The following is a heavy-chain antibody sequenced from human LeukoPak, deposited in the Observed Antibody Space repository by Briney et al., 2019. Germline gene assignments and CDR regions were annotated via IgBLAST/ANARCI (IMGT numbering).Heavy chain of an antibody. CDR1: GFTFSIYA. Sequence: PGGSLRLSCAASGFTFSIYAMSWARKAPGKGLEWVSGIRGSGDNTYYADSVKGRFTISRDNSKNTLYVQVNSLGTEDTAAYYCAKGSYYDSSGSFYFDYWGQGTLVTVSS. D-gene: IGHD3-22*01. CDR2: IRGSGDNT. V-gene: IGHV3-23*01. J-gene: IGHJ4*02. CDR3: AKGSYYDSSGSFYFDY.